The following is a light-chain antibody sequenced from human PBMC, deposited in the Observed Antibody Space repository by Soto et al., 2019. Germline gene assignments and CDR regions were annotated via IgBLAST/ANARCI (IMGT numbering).Light chain of an antibody. V-gene: IGLV2-8*01. J-gene: IGLJ2*01. CDR1: SSDVGGYNY. CDR3: SSYASSNSWV. Sequence: QSALTQPPSASGSPGQSVTISCTGTSSDVGGYNYVSWYQQHPGKAPKLMIYEVTKRPSGVPDRFSGSKSGNTASLTVSGLQAEDEADFYCSSYASSNSWVFGGGTK. CDR2: EVT.